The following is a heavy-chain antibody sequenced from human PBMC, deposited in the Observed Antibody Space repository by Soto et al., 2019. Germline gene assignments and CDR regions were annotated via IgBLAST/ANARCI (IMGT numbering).Heavy chain of an antibody. Sequence: SETLSLTCAVYGGSFSGYYWSWIRQPPGNGLEWIGEINHSGSTNYNPSLKSRVTISVDTSKNQFSLKLSSVTAADTAVYYCARYCSGGSCYGTGFDPWGQGTLVTVSS. CDR1: GGSFSGYY. D-gene: IGHD2-15*01. J-gene: IGHJ5*02. V-gene: IGHV4-34*01. CDR2: INHSGST. CDR3: ARYCSGGSCYGTGFDP.